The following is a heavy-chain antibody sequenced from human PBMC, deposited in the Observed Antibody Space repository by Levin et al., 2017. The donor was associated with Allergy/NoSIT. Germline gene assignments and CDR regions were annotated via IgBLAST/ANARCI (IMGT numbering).Heavy chain of an antibody. CDR1: GFTFNNAW. V-gene: IGHV3-15*01. Sequence: PGGSLRLSCAASGFTFNNAWMSWVRQAPGKGLEWVGRIKSKTDGGTTDYAAPGKGRFTISRDDSKNTLYLQMSSLKTEDTAVYYCTTDYTSTRYFYPWDWGQGTLVTVSS. CDR3: TTDYTSTRYFYPWD. D-gene: IGHD3-22*01. CDR2: IKSKTDGGTT. J-gene: IGHJ4*02.